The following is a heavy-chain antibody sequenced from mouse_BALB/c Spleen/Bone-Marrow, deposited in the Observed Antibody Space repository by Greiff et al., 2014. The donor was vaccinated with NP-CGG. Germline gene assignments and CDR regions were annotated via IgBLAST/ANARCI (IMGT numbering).Heavy chain of an antibody. CDR1: GFTFKTYA. V-gene: IGHV10-1*02. D-gene: IGHD4-1*01. CDR2: IRSKSNNYAT. CDR3: VLGRDRFAY. Sequence: EVQLVESGGGMVQPKGSLKLSCAASGFTFKTYAMNWVRQTPGKGLEWVARIRSKSNNYATYYVDSVKDRFTISRDDSQSMLFLQMNNLKTEDTAMYYCVLGRDRFAYWGQGTLVTVSA. J-gene: IGHJ3*01.